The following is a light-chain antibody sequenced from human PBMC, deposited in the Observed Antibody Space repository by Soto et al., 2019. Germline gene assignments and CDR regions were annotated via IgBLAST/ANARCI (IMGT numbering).Light chain of an antibody. CDR2: DAS. Sequence: EIVLTQSPATLSLSPGERATLSCRASQSVRNYLAWYPQKPGQAPMLLIYDASNMTNGIPARFSGSGSGTDFTLTISSLEPEDFAFYYCQQRSDWPPFTFGPGTKVDIK. J-gene: IGKJ3*01. V-gene: IGKV3-11*01. CDR3: QQRSDWPPFT. CDR1: QSVRNY.